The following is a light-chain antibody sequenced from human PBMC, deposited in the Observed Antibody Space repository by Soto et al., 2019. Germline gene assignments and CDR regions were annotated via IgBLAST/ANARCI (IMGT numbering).Light chain of an antibody. V-gene: IGKV1-39*01. Sequence: DIQMTQSPSSLSASVGDRVTITCRASQSISSYLNWYQQKPGKAPKLLIYAASSLQSGVPSRFSGSAYAADFTHDISSLQPEDFATYYCQQSYSTLALTFGGGTKVEIK. CDR3: QQSYSTLALT. CDR2: AAS. J-gene: IGKJ4*01. CDR1: QSISSY.